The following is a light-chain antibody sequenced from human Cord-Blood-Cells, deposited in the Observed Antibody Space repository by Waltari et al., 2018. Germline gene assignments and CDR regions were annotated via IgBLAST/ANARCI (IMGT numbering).Light chain of an antibody. V-gene: IGKV3-20*01. J-gene: IGKJ3*01. CDR3: QQYSSSPFT. CDR2: GAS. Sequence: VLSQSPGPLSSSPGHRATLSCRASQRVSSSYLAWYQQKPGQAPRLLIYGASSRATGIPDRFSGSGSGTDFTLTISRLEPEDFAVYYCQQYSSSPFTFGAGTKVDIK. CDR1: QRVSSSY.